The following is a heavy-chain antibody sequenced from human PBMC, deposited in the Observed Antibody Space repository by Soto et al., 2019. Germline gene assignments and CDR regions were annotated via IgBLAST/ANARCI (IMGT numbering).Heavy chain of an antibody. D-gene: IGHD2-21*01. CDR3: VKGSASFRPYYFDY. CDR2: ISGDGGST. J-gene: IGHJ4*02. CDR1: GFTFSNYA. V-gene: IGHV3-23*01. Sequence: GGSLRLSCAASGFTFSNYAMSWVRQAPGEGLEWVAVISGDGGSTWYADSVKGRFTISRDNSRDTLYLQMSSLRAEDTAVYYCVKGSASFRPYYFDYWGQGTLVTVSS.